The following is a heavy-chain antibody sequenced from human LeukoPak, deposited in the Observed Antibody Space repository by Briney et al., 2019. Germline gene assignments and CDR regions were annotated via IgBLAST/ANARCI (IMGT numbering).Heavy chain of an antibody. CDR3: AKDINDFWSGYYSGGDY. J-gene: IGHJ4*02. CDR1: GFTFSSYG. V-gene: IGHV3-30*02. Sequence: GGSLRLSCAASGFTFSSYGMHWVRQAPGKGLEWVAFIRYDGSNKYYADSVKGRFTIYRDNSKNTLYLEMNSRRAEDTAVYYWAKDINDFWSGYYSGGDYWGQGTLVTVSS. CDR2: IRYDGSNK. D-gene: IGHD3-3*01.